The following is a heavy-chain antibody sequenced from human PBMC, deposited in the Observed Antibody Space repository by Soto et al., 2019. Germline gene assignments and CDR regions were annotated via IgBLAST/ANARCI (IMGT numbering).Heavy chain of an antibody. CDR3: ARDQSFDRSYYYGIDV. D-gene: IGHD3-10*01. V-gene: IGHV1-18*01. CDR1: GYPFTHYG. Sequence: ASVKVSCKSSGYPFTHYGITWVRQAPGQGLEWMGWISPFNGNTNYGQTLQGRDTLTTDTSTSTVYMELRSLRSDDTAVYYCARDQSFDRSYYYGIDVWGQGTTVTVSS. CDR2: ISPFNGNT. J-gene: IGHJ6*02.